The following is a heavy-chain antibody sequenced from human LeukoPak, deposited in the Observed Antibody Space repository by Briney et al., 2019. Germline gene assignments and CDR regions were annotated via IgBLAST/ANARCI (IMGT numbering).Heavy chain of an antibody. D-gene: IGHD6-13*01. Sequence: PSKTLSLPCTLSGGSINTNDYYWGWIRQPPGKGLEWIGSFGHGRNAFYNPSLQSRVTTSVDTSKNQFSLRLTSVTAADTAMYYCGRHAPYSNFDLWGQGTLATVSS. CDR3: GRHAPYSNFDL. CDR2: FGHGRNA. J-gene: IGHJ5*02. CDR1: GGSINTNDYY. V-gene: IGHV4-39*01.